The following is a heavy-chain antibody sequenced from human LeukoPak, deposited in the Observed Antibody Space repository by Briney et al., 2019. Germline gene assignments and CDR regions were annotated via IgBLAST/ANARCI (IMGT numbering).Heavy chain of an antibody. J-gene: IGHJ6*03. CDR2: IYTSGST. Sequence: PSETLSLTCTVSGGSIINYYWSWIRQPAGKGLEWIGRIYTSGSTNYNPSLKSRVTMSVDTSKNQFSLKLSSVTAADTAVYYCARAEWLLFPYYMDVWGKGTTVTVSS. V-gene: IGHV4-4*07. CDR1: GGSIINYY. D-gene: IGHD3-3*01. CDR3: ARAEWLLFPYYMDV.